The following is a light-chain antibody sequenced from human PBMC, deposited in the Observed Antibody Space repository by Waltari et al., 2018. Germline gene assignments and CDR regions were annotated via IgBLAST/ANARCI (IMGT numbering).Light chain of an antibody. CDR2: EVN. CDR3: CSYAGSKTYV. CDR1: NSDIGNFNL. V-gene: IGLV2-23*02. J-gene: IGLJ1*01. Sequence: QSALTQPASVSGSPGQSISLSCSGTNSDIGNFNLVSWYQRHPDKAPELIIYEVNKRPSGVSHRFSGSKSGNTASLTISGLQAEDEADYYCCSYAGSKTYVFGPGTKVTVL.